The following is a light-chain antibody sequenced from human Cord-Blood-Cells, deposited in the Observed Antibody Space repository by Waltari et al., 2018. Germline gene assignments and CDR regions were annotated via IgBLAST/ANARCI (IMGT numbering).Light chain of an antibody. CDR2: SNN. CDR1: SSNIGSNT. CDR3: AAWDDSLNGLWV. J-gene: IGLJ3*02. V-gene: IGLV1-44*01. Sequence: QSVLPQPPSASGTPGQRVTIHCSGSSSNIGSNTVNWYQQLLGTAPKLLIYSNNQRPSGVPDRFSGSKSGTSASLAISGLQSEDEADYYCAAWDDSLNGLWVFGGGTKLTVL.